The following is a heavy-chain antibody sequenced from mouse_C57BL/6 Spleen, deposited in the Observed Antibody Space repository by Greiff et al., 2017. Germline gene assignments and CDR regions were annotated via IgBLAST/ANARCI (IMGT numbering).Heavy chain of an antibody. CDR3: ARSPYYYGSSHYPYYYAMDY. V-gene: IGHV2-2*01. Sequence: VQLQQSGPGLVQPSQSLSITCTVSGFSLTSYGVHWVRQSPGKGLEWLGVIWSGGSTDYNAAFISRLSISKDNSKSQVFFKMNSLQADDTAIYYCARSPYYYGSSHYPYYYAMDYWGQGTSVTVSS. J-gene: IGHJ4*01. D-gene: IGHD1-1*01. CDR1: GFSLTSYG. CDR2: IWSGGST.